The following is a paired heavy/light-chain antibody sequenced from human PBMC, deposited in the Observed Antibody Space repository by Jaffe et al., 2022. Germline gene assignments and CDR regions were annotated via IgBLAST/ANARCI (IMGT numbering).Heavy chain of an antibody. V-gene: IGHV3-23*01. J-gene: IGHJ4*02. CDR3: AKASFLLEWLLLGGYFDY. Sequence: EVQLLESGGGLVQPGGSLRLSCAASGFTFSSYAMSWVRQAPGKGLEWVSAISGSGGSTYYADSVKGRFTISRDNSKNTLYLQMNSLRAEDTAVYYCAKASFLLEWLLLGGYFDYWGQGTLVTVSS. CDR2: ISGSGGST. D-gene: IGHD3-3*01. CDR1: GFTFSSYA.
Light chain of an antibody. CDR2: EVS. CDR3: MQGIHLHT. J-gene: IGKJ4*01. CDR1: QSLLHSDGKTY. V-gene: IGKV2-29*02. Sequence: DIVMTQTPLSLSVTPGQPASISCKSSQSLLHSDGKTYLYWYLQKPGQSPQLLIYEVSSRFSGVPDRFSGSGSGTDFTLKISRVEAEDVGVYYCMQGIHLHTFGGGTKVEIK.